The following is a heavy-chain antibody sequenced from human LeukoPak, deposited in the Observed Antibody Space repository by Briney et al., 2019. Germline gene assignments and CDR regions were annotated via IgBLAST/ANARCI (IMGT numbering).Heavy chain of an antibody. V-gene: IGHV1-2*02. CDR1: GYTFTGNH. D-gene: IGHD2-15*01. Sequence: ASVRVSCKTSGYTFTGNHMHWVRQAPGQGLEWMAWINPNTGATKYAENFQGRVTVTRDTSIKTAYMELSRLRSDDTAVYYCARVSRIRGYFDYWGQGTLVTVSS. J-gene: IGHJ4*02. CDR2: INPNTGAT. CDR3: ARVSRIRGYFDY.